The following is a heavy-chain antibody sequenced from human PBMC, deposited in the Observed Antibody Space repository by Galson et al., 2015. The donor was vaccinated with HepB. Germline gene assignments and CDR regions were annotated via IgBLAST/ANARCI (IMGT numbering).Heavy chain of an antibody. Sequence: ETLSLTCSVSSGSMKSYYWRWIRQPPGKRLEWISYVTYSGSAKYNPSLESRLTTSIDTSKNQFSLNLRSVRAADTAMYFCASTTPPPNRAWPYFDSWGQGILVTVSS. CDR2: VTYSGSA. CDR1: SGSMKSYY. J-gene: IGHJ4*02. CDR3: ASTTPPPNRAWPYFDS. D-gene: IGHD1-14*01. V-gene: IGHV4-59*08.